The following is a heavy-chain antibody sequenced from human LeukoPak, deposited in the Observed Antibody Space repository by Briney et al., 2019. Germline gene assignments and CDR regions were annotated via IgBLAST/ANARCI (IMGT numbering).Heavy chain of an antibody. Sequence: GGSLRLSCAASGFTFDDYAMHWVRQAPGKGLEWVSGISWNSGSIGYADSVKGRFTISRDNAKNSLYLQMNSLRAEDTGLYYCAKEKNGMDVWGQGTTVTVSS. J-gene: IGHJ6*02. CDR2: ISWNSGSI. V-gene: IGHV3-9*01. CDR3: AKEKNGMDV. CDR1: GFTFDDYA.